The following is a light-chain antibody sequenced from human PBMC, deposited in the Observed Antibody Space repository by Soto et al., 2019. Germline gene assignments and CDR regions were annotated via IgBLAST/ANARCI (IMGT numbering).Light chain of an antibody. V-gene: IGKV4-1*01. J-gene: IGKJ1*01. CDR3: HQYYYTSWT. CDR2: WAS. Sequence: DIVMIQSPDSLAVSLGERATINCKSSQNILCSPTNRNYLAWYQQKPGQPPKLLIYWASTRESGVPDRFSGSGSGTDFTLTISSLQAEDVAVCYCHQYYYTSWTFGQGTKVEIK. CDR1: QNILCSPTNRNY.